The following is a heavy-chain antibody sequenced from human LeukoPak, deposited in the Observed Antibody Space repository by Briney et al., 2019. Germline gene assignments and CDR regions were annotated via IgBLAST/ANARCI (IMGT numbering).Heavy chain of an antibody. J-gene: IGHJ6*02. CDR2: ISSSSSTI. Sequence: PGGSLRLSCAASGFTFRSYAIHWVRQAPGKGLEWVSYISSSSSTIYYADSVKGRFTISRDNAKNSLYLQMNSLRAEDTAVYYCARDPYYYGSGSFRVFYYYYGMDVWGQGTTVTVSS. CDR1: GFTFRSYA. CDR3: ARDPYYYGSGSFRVFYYYYGMDV. V-gene: IGHV3-48*01. D-gene: IGHD3-10*01.